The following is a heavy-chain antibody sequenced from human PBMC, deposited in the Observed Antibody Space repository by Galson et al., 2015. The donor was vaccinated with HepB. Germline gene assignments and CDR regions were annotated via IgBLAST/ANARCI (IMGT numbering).Heavy chain of an antibody. J-gene: IGHJ4*02. Sequence: CAISGDSVSSNSAAWNWIRQSPSKGLEWLGRIYYRSKWYNDSAESVKSRMLLSADAAKNQLSLQLKSVTPEDTAVYYCARTTYRAVPGRFDYWGQGTHVTVSS. CDR3: ARTTYRAVPGRFDY. CDR2: IYYRSKWYN. CDR1: GDSVSSNSAA. D-gene: IGHD6-19*01. V-gene: IGHV6-1*01.